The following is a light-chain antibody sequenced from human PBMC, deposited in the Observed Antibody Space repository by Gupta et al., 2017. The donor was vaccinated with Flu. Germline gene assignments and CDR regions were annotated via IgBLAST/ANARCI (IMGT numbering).Light chain of an antibody. CDR1: SSDVGGYNY. CDR2: DVT. V-gene: IGLV2-11*01. Sequence: QSALTQPRSVSGSPGQSVTISCTGTSSDVGGYNYVSWYQHHPGKAPKFMIYDVTKRPSGVPDRFSGSKSGTTASLTISGLQAEDEADYYCCSYAGSYTYVFGTGTKVTVL. CDR3: CSYAGSYTYV. J-gene: IGLJ1*01.